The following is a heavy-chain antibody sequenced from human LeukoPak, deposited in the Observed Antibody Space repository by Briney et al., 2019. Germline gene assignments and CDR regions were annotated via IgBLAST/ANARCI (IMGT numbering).Heavy chain of an antibody. D-gene: IGHD2-2*01. J-gene: IGHJ3*02. CDR2: INTNTGNP. CDR3: ARDGYEGSRLEVAFDI. V-gene: IGHV7-4-1*02. Sequence: EASVKVSCKASGYTFTSYAMNWVRQAPGQGLEWMGWINTNTGNPTYAQGFTGRFVFSLDTSVSTAYLQISSLKAEDTAVYYCARDGYEGSRLEVAFDIWGQGTMVTVSS. CDR1: GYTFTSYA.